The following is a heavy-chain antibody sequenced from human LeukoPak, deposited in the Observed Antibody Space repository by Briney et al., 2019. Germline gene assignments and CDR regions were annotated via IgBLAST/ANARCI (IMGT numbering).Heavy chain of an antibody. J-gene: IGHJ5*02. V-gene: IGHV4-34*01. CDR2: INHSGST. D-gene: IGHD2/OR15-2a*01. Sequence: SETLSLTCAVYGGSFSGYYWSCIRQPPGKGLEWIGEINHSGSTNYNPSLKSRVTISVDTSKNQFSLKLSSVTAADTAVYYCARDFYASGFYFWFDPWGQGMLVTVSS. CDR1: GGSFSGYY. CDR3: ARDFYASGFYFWFDP.